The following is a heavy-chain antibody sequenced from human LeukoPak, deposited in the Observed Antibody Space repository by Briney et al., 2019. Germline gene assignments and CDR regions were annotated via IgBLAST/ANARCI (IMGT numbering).Heavy chain of an antibody. CDR3: ARRIAAPGNDAFDI. CDR2: INPNSGDT. J-gene: IGHJ3*02. Sequence: GASVKVSCKASGYTFTEYNIHWVRQAPGQGLGWVGWINPNSGDTNYAQKFQGRVTMTRDTSISTAYMELSRLRSDDTAVYYCARRIAAPGNDAFDIWGQGTMVTVSS. D-gene: IGHD6-13*01. V-gene: IGHV1-2*02. CDR1: GYTFTEYN.